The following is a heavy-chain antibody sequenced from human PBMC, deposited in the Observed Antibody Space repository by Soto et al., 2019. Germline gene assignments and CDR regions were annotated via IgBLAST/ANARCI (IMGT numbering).Heavy chain of an antibody. CDR1: GGTFSSYT. J-gene: IGHJ4*02. V-gene: IGHV1-69*04. D-gene: IGHD3-22*01. CDR2: IIPILGIA. Sequence: ASVKVSCKASGGTFSSYTISWVRQAPGQGLEWMGRIIPILGIANYAQKFQGRVTITADKSTSTAYMELSSLRSEDTAVYYCARDAGDSSGYYYLDYWGQGTLVTVSS. CDR3: ARDAGDSSGYYYLDY.